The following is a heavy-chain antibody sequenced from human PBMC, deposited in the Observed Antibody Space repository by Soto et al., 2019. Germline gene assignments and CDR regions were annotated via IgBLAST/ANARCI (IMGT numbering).Heavy chain of an antibody. CDR3: AAATGAY. J-gene: IGHJ4*02. Sequence: EVQLVESGGGLVKPGGSLRLSCAASGFTFSSYTMNWVRQAPGKGLEWVSSISRSSSYIYFADSVKGRFTISRDNAKNSLCLQMDYLRAESTAVYDCAAATGAYWGQGTLVTVSS. CDR1: GFTFSSYT. V-gene: IGHV3-21*01. D-gene: IGHD3-9*01. CDR2: ISRSSSYI.